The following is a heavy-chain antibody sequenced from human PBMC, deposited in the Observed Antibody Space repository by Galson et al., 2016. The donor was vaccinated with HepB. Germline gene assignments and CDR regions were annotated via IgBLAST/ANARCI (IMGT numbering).Heavy chain of an antibody. CDR1: GFIFSNYA. V-gene: IGHV3-23*01. CDR2: ITGRGDSA. Sequence: SLRLSCAASGFIFSNYAMSWVRQAPGKGLEWVSTITGRGDSAYYADSVKGRFTISRDNAKNSMYLQMNSLRVEDTAVYYCARDDYRVFGRWGQGTLVTVSS. J-gene: IGHJ4*02. CDR3: ARDDYRVFGR. D-gene: IGHD4-11*01.